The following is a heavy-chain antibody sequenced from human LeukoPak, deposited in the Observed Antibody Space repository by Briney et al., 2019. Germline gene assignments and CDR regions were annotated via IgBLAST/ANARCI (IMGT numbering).Heavy chain of an antibody. CDR3: ARGSRPVVAANSFDY. J-gene: IGHJ4*02. Sequence: PGGSLRLSCAASGLTFSSYAMSWVRQAPGKGLEWVSVISGSGSTTYYADSVKGRFTISRDNSKNTLYLQMNSLRAEDTAVYYCARGSRPVVAANSFDYWGQGTLVTVSS. V-gene: IGHV3-23*01. CDR1: GLTFSSYA. D-gene: IGHD2-15*01. CDR2: ISGSGSTT.